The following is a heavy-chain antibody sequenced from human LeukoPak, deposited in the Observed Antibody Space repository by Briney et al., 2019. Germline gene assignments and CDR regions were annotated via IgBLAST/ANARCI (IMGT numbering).Heavy chain of an antibody. J-gene: IGHJ4*02. V-gene: IGHV3-48*01. Sequence: GGSLRLSCAACGFTFSSYSMNWVRQAPGKGLEWVSYISGGSSNKQYADSVKGRFTISRDNAKNSLYLQMNSLSVEDTAVYYCARDLSGWDSVDYWGQGTLVTISS. CDR3: ARDLSGWDSVDY. CDR2: ISGGSSNK. D-gene: IGHD6-19*01. CDR1: GFTFSSYS.